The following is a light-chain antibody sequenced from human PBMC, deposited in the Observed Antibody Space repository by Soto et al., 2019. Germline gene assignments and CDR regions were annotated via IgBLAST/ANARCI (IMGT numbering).Light chain of an antibody. V-gene: IGKV3-11*01. CDR2: DAS. Sequence: EIVLTQSPGTLSLSPGERATLSCRASQSVSSSYLAWYQQKPGQAPRLLIYDASNRATGIPARFSGSGSGTDFTLTISSLEPEDFAVYYRQQRSNWPTFGQGTKVDIK. CDR3: QQRSNWPT. J-gene: IGKJ1*01. CDR1: QSVSSSY.